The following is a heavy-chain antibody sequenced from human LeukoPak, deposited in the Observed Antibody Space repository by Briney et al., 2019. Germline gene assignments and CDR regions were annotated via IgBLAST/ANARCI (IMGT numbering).Heavy chain of an antibody. CDR3: ASAPTWTSRVSY. Sequence: GGSLRLSGAASGFTFTTYAMTWVRQAPGKGLEWVSTISDTGGFTFYADSVKGRFTISRDNSKNTVDLQTNSLRADDTAVYYCASAPTWTSRVSYWGQGALGSVSS. CDR1: GFTFTTYA. V-gene: IGHV3-23*01. D-gene: IGHD3/OR15-3a*01. CDR2: ISDTGGFT. J-gene: IGHJ4*02.